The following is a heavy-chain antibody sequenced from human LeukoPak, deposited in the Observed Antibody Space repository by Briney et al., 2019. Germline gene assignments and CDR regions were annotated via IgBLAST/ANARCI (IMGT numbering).Heavy chain of an antibody. Sequence: GGSLRLSCAASGFTFSNYAMTWVRQAPGKGLEWVSLISTGGIIHYAHSVKGRFTISRDNSKNTLYLQMNSLRVEDTAVYYCAKGPDYGDRGSFDYWGQGTLVTVSS. V-gene: IGHV3-66*01. CDR3: AKGPDYGDRGSFDY. CDR1: GFTFSNYA. J-gene: IGHJ4*02. CDR2: ISTGGII. D-gene: IGHD4-17*01.